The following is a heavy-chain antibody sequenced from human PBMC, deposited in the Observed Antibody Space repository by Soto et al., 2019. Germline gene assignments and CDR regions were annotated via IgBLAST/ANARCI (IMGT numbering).Heavy chain of an antibody. CDR2: VNHNGRN. D-gene: IGHD6-19*01. V-gene: IGHV4-34*01. Sequence: SDTLSLTCAVYGGSFSGYFWNWIRQTPGKGLEWIGKVNHNGRNNYSPSLKSRVTISLDMSKNQISLKLTSVTAADTAVYYCARGGSSDWQVAFDFWGQGTMVTVS. J-gene: IGHJ3*01. CDR1: GGSFSGYF. CDR3: ARGGSSDWQVAFDF.